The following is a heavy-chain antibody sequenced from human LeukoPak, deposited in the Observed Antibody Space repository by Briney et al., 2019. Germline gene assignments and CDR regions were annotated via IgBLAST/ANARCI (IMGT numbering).Heavy chain of an antibody. CDR2: ISAYNGNT. J-gene: IGHJ4*02. Sequence: GASVKVSCKAAGYTFTSYGISWVRQAPGQGLEWMGWISAYNGNTNYAQELQGRVTMTTDTSTSTAYMELRSLRPDDTAVYYCARAAFDSGSPYWGQGTLVTVSS. CDR3: ARAAFDSGSPY. V-gene: IGHV1-18*01. CDR1: GYTFTSYG. D-gene: IGHD1-26*01.